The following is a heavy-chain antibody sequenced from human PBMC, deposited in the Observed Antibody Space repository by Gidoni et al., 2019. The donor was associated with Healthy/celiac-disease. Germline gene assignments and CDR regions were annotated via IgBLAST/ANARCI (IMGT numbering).Heavy chain of an antibody. CDR1: GFTFSSYS. CDR2: ISSSSSYI. Sequence: EVQLVESGGGLVKPGGSLRLSCAASGFTFSSYSMNWVRQAPGKGLEWVSSISSSSSYIYYADSVKGRFTISRDNAKNSLYLQMNSLRAEDTAVYYCARDLTLYSQGEFQPYYYGMDVWGQGTTVTVSS. J-gene: IGHJ6*02. V-gene: IGHV3-21*01. D-gene: IGHD3-16*01. CDR3: ARDLTLYSQGEFQPYYYGMDV.